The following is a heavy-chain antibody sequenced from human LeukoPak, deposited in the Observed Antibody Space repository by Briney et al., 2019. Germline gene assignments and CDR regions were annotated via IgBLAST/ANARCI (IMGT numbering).Heavy chain of an antibody. CDR1: GGSLSSGGYY. V-gene: IGHV4-61*03. CDR2: MYYSVIT. CDR3: ARRGMATIFSVRIHWFDP. J-gene: IGHJ5*02. D-gene: IGHD5-24*01. Sequence: SETLSLTCTVSGGSLSSGGYYWSWVRQPPGTGLEWLGYMYYSVITNYTPSLQSPVTISVDTSNTHFSLNLSSVTAADTAVYYCARRGMATIFSVRIHWFDPWGQGTLVTVSS.